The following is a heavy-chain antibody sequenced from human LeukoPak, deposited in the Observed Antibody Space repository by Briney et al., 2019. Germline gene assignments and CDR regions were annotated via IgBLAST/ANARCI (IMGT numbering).Heavy chain of an antibody. CDR1: GFTFSSYA. CDR3: AKGLVGSGWIYFDY. D-gene: IGHD6-19*01. CDR2: ISGSGGST. V-gene: IGHV3-23*01. J-gene: IGHJ4*02. Sequence: GGSLRLSCAASGFTFSSYAMSWVRQAPGKGLEWVSAISGSGGSTYYADSVKGRFTISRDNSKNTLYRQINSLRAEDTAVYYCAKGLVGSGWIYFDYWGQGTLVTVSS.